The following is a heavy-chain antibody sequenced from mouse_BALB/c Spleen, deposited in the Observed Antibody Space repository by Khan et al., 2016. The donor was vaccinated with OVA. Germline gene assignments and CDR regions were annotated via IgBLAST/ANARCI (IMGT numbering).Heavy chain of an antibody. D-gene: IGHD1-1*01. CDR2: ISYSGNT. Sequence: EVKLEESGPGLVKPSQSLSLTCTVTGYSITSDYAWNWIRQFPGNKLEWMGYISYSGNTKYNPSLKSRISITRDTSKNQFFLQLKSVTTKDTATYYCSRIYGGDFDYWGQGTTLTVSS. V-gene: IGHV3-2*02. J-gene: IGHJ2*01. CDR3: SRIYGGDFDY. CDR1: GYSITSDYA.